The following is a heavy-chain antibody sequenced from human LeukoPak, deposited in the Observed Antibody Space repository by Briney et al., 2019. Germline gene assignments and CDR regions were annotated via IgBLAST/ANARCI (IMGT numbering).Heavy chain of an antibody. Sequence: GASVKVSCKASGYTFTSYGISWVRQAPGQGLEWMGWISPNSGGTNYAQKFQGRVTMTRDTSISTAYMELSRLRSDDTAVYYCASLNSFGSDGDAFDIRGQGTMVTVSS. V-gene: IGHV1-2*02. CDR2: ISPNSGGT. CDR3: ASLNSFGSDGDAFDI. J-gene: IGHJ3*02. D-gene: IGHD3-10*01. CDR1: GYTFTSYG.